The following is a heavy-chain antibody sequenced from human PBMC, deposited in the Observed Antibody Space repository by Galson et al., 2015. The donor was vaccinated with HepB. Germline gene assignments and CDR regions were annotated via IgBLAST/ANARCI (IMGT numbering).Heavy chain of an antibody. CDR2: IIPIFGTA. CDR1: GGTFSSYA. Sequence: SVKVSCKASGGTFSSYAISWVRQAPGQGLEWMGGIIPIFGTANYAQKFQGRVTITADESTSTAYMELSSLRSEDTAVYYCARNWANLEWFSPFDYWGQGTLVTVSS. J-gene: IGHJ4*02. V-gene: IGHV1-69*13. CDR3: ARNWANLEWFSPFDY. D-gene: IGHD3-3*01.